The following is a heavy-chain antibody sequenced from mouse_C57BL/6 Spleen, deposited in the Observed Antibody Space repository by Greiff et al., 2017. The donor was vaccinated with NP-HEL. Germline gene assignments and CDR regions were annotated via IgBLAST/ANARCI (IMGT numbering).Heavy chain of an antibody. CDR1: GYTFTSYW. J-gene: IGHJ4*01. CDR2: IDPSDSYT. V-gene: IGHV1-50*01. D-gene: IGHD4-1*01. Sequence: VQLQQPGAELVKPGASVKLSCKASGYTFTSYWMQWVKQRPGQGLEWIGEIDPSDSYTNYNQKFKGKATLTVDTSSSTAYMQLSSLTSEDSAVYYCARELGRTAMDYWGQGTSVTVSS. CDR3: ARELGRTAMDY.